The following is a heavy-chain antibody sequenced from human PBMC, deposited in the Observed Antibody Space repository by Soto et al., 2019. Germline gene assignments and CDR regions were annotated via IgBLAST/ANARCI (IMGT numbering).Heavy chain of an antibody. CDR3: SRGYGAQWPSSDY. CDR2: VHHDGGI. D-gene: IGHD4-17*01. Sequence: SETLSLTCAVYGASLSGYHYTWIRQSPGKGLEWIGEVHHDGGINYNPSLASRVTISADASKNQFSLRLRSATAADTAVYYCSRGYGAQWPSSDYWGQGTMVTVSS. CDR1: GASLSGYH. V-gene: IGHV4-34*01. J-gene: IGHJ4*02.